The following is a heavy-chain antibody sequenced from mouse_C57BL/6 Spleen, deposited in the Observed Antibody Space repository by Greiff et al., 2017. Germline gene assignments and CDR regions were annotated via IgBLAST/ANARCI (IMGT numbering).Heavy chain of an antibody. D-gene: IGHD1-1*01. CDR1: GYTFTDYN. CDR3: ARSVITTVVAPYYFDY. Sequence: LQESGPELVKPGASVKIPCKASGYTFTDYNMDWVKQSHGKSLEWIGDINPNNGGTIYNQKFKGKATLTVDKSSSTAYMELRSLTSEDTAVYYCARSVITTVVAPYYFDYWGQGTTLTVSS. CDR2: INPNNGGT. J-gene: IGHJ2*01. V-gene: IGHV1-18*01.